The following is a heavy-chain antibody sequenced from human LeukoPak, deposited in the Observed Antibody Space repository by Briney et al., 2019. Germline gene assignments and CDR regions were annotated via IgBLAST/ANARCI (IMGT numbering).Heavy chain of an antibody. CDR3: ARRQYQLPFDY. CDR1: GYSISSGYY. D-gene: IGHD2-2*01. CDR2: INHSGST. Sequence: SETLSLTCAVSGYSISSGYYWGWIRQPPGKGLEWIGSINHSGSTDYNPSLKSRVTISVDTTKNQFSLNLSSVTAADTAVYYCARRQYQLPFDYWGQGTLVTVSS. V-gene: IGHV4-38-2*01. J-gene: IGHJ4*02.